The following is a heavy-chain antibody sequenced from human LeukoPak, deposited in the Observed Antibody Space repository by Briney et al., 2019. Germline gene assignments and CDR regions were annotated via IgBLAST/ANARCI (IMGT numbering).Heavy chain of an antibody. J-gene: IGHJ5*02. Sequence: GASVKVSCKASGYTFTGYYMHWVRQAAGQGLEWMGWINPNSGGKNYAQKFQGRVTMTRDTAISTAYMELSRLRSDDTAVYYCARDEQQLRVDPWGQGTLVTVSS. V-gene: IGHV1-2*02. CDR2: INPNSGGK. CDR3: ARDEQQLRVDP. CDR1: GYTFTGYY. D-gene: IGHD6-13*01.